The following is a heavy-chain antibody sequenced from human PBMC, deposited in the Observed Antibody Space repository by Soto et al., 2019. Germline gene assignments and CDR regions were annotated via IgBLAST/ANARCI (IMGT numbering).Heavy chain of an antibody. CDR2: IKPDGSKK. V-gene: IGHV3-7*02. D-gene: IGHD6-6*01. J-gene: IGHJ4*02. CDR1: GFTFSSHW. Sequence: GGSLRLSCAASGFTFSSHWMSWVRQAPGKGLEWVANIKPDGSKKWHVDSVKGRFTISRDNAKNSLYLQMNSLRAEDTAVYYCASGGSSLNFDSWGQGTLVTVSS. CDR3: ASGGSSLNFDS.